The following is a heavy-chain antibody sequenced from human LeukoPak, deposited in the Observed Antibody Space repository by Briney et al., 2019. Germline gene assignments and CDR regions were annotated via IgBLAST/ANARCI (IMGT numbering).Heavy chain of an antibody. CDR1: GFTFSDYY. D-gene: IGHD5-18*01. V-gene: IGHV3-11*01. J-gene: IGHJ6*02. CDR2: ISSSSSTI. CDR3: AREHTANV. Sequence: GGSLRLSCAASGFTFSDYYMSWLRQAPGKGLEWVSYISSSSSTIYYADSVKGRFTISRDNAKNSLNLQMNSLRAEDTAVYYCAREHTANVWGQGTTVTVSS.